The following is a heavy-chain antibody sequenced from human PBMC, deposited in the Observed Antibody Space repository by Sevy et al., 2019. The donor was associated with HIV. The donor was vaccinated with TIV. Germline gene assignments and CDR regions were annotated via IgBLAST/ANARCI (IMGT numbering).Heavy chain of an antibody. CDR2: ISSSSSYI. CDR1: GFTFSSYS. V-gene: IGHV3-21*01. J-gene: IGHJ4*02. Sequence: AGSLRLSCAASGFTFSSYSMNWVHQAPGKELEWVSSISSSSSYIYYADSVKGRFTISRDNAKNSLYLQMNSLRAEDTAVYYCARDISHIHLARPYYFDYWGQGTLVTVSS. D-gene: IGHD5-12*01. CDR3: ARDISHIHLARPYYFDY.